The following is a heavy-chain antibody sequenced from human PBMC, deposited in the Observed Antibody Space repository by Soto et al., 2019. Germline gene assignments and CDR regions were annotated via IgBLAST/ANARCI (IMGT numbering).Heavy chain of an antibody. CDR3: ARVPVFRFLEWNPIYYMDV. D-gene: IGHD3-3*01. J-gene: IGHJ6*03. Sequence: ASVKVSCKASGYTFTSYDINWVRQATGQGLEWMGWMNPNSGNTGYAQKFQGRVTMTRNTSISTAYMELSSLRSEDTAVYYCARVPVFRFLEWNPIYYMDVWGKGTTVTVSS. CDR1: GYTFTSYD. V-gene: IGHV1-8*01. CDR2: MNPNSGNT.